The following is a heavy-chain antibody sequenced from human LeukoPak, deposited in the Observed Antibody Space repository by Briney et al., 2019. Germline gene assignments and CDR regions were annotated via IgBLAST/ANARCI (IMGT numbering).Heavy chain of an antibody. CDR3: AKQGRDWLRDYYYMDV. Sequence: GGTLRLSCAASGVTFSSYGLSWVRQAPGKGLKWVSAISGSGGSTYYADSVKGRFTISRDNSKNTLYLQMNSLRAQDTAVYYCAKQGRDWLRDYYYMDVWGKGTTVTISS. V-gene: IGHV3-23*01. CDR2: ISGSGGST. J-gene: IGHJ6*03. D-gene: IGHD3-9*01. CDR1: GVTFSSYG.